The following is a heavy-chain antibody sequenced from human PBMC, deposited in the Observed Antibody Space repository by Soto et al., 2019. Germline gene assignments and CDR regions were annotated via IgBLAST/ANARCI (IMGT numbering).Heavy chain of an antibody. V-gene: IGHV3-11*05. J-gene: IGHJ6*02. CDR1: GFTFSDYY. D-gene: IGHD5-18*01. CDR3: TRGLTARRTALWVDYHYGMDV. Sequence: GGSLRLSCAASGFTFSDYYMCWIRQAPGKGLEWVSYISSSSSYTNYADSVSGRFTISRDNAKNSLYLQMNSLRAEDTAVYYCTRGLTARRTALWVDYHYGMDVWGQGTLVTVSS. CDR2: ISSSSSYT.